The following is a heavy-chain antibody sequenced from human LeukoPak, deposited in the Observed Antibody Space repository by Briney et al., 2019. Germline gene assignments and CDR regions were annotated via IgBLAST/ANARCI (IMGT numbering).Heavy chain of an antibody. CDR3: ARISSSWYYFDS. J-gene: IGHJ4*02. V-gene: IGHV4-59*01. Sequence: SETLSLTCTVSGGSISSYYWSWIRQPPGKGLEWIGYIYYSGSTNYNPSLKSRVTISVGTSKNQFSLKLSSVTAADTAVYYCARISSSWYYFDSWGQGTLVTVSS. D-gene: IGHD6-13*01. CDR2: IYYSGST. CDR1: GGSISSYY.